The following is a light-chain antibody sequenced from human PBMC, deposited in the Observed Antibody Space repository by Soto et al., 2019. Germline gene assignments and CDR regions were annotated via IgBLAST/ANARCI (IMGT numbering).Light chain of an antibody. CDR2: DAS. Sequence: DIRMTQYPSSLSASVGGRVTITCQASQDISNYLNWYQQKPGKAPKLLIYDASNLETGVPSRFSGSGSGTDFTFTISSLQPEDIPTYYCQQYDNLPLTFGGGTKVDIK. J-gene: IGKJ4*01. CDR3: QQYDNLPLT. V-gene: IGKV1-33*01. CDR1: QDISNY.